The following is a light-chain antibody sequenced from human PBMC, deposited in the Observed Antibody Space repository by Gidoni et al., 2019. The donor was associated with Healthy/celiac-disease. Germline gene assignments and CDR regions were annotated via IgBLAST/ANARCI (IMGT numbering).Light chain of an antibody. CDR3: QQYDNLPLT. Sequence: DIQMTQSPSSLSASVGDRVTITCQTSQDISNYLNWYQQKPGKAPKLLIYDASNLETRVPSRFSGSGSGTDFTFTISSVQPEDIATYYCQQYDNLPLTFGGGTKVEIK. CDR2: DAS. V-gene: IGKV1-33*01. J-gene: IGKJ4*01. CDR1: QDISNY.